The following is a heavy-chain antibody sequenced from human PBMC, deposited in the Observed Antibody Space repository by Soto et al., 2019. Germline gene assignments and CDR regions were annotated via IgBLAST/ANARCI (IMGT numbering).Heavy chain of an antibody. D-gene: IGHD5-18*01. J-gene: IGHJ4*02. CDR2: IIPIFGTA. CDR3: AIVDTAMVPFDY. Sequence: GASVKVSCKASGGTFSSYAISWVRQAPGQGLEWMGGIIPIFGTANYAQKFQGRVTITADESTSTAYMELSSMRSEDTAVYYCAIVDTAMVPFDYWGQGTLVTVSS. V-gene: IGHV1-69*13. CDR1: GGTFSSYA.